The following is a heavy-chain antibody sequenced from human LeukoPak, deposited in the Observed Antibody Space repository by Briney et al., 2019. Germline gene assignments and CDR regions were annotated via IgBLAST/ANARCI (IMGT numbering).Heavy chain of an antibody. CDR1: GFTFSNFW. Sequence: GGSLRLSCAASGFTFSNFWMRWVRQAPGKGLEWVSYISSSSSYTNYADSVKGRFTISRDNAKNSLYLQMNSLRAEDTAVYYCAREGYYYDSSGYYQNLYYFDYWGQGTLVTVSS. J-gene: IGHJ4*02. D-gene: IGHD3-22*01. CDR3: AREGYYYDSSGYYQNLYYFDY. CDR2: ISSSSSYT. V-gene: IGHV3-11*06.